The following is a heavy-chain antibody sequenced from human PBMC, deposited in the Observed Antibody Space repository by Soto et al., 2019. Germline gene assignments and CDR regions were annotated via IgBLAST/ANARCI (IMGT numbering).Heavy chain of an antibody. V-gene: IGHV1-46*03. CDR1: GVSSRRQY. CDR3: ATSSLEPADALDI. D-gene: IGHD1-1*01. Sequence: LGQSGAEVQKPGASVKVSCMASGVSSRRQYMHWVRQAPGQGLEWIGSLNLAGATTIYAQNFQDRVTMTRETSTQTVYMELTNLSPEETAIYYCATSSLEPADALDIWGQGTMVTVSS. J-gene: IGHJ3*02. CDR2: LNLAGATT.